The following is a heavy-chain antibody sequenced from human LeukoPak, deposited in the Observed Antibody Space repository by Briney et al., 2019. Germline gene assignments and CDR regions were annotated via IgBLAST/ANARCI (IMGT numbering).Heavy chain of an antibody. V-gene: IGHV3-74*01. CDR3: ARTNFGDPDY. J-gene: IGHJ4*02. CDR1: GFTFSRYW. CDR2: INSDGSNT. D-gene: IGHD3-10*01. Sequence: GGSLRLSCAASGFTFSRYWMHWVRHVPGKGLVWVSRINSDGSNTNYADSVKGRFTISRDNAKNTLYLQMNSLRAEDTAVYYCARTNFGDPDYWGQGTLVTVSS.